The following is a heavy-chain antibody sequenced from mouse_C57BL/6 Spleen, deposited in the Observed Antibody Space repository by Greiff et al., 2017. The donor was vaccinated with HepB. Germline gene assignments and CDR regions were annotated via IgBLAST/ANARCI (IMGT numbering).Heavy chain of an antibody. CDR2: IDPSDSYT. J-gene: IGHJ2*01. CDR3: AREEGNYVDY. D-gene: IGHD2-14*01. Sequence: QVQLQQPGAELVKPGASVKLSCKASGYTFTSYWMQWVKQRPGQGLEWIGEIDPSDSYTNYNQKFKGKATLTVDTSSSTAYMQLSSLTSEDSAVYYCAREEGNYVDYWGQGTTLTVSS. V-gene: IGHV1-50*01. CDR1: GYTFTSYW.